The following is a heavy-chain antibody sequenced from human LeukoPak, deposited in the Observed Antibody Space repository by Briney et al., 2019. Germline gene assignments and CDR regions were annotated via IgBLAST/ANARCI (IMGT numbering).Heavy chain of an antibody. V-gene: IGHV3-23*01. D-gene: IGHD6-13*01. CDR2: ISTEGGST. CDR3: ASTISSSSDY. CDR1: GFTFSRSA. J-gene: IGHJ4*02. Sequence: GGSLRLSCAASGFTFSRSAMSWVRQAPGKGLEWVSFISTEGGSTYYADSVKGRFTISRDNSKNTLYLQMNSLRAEDTAVYYCASTISSSSDYWGQGTLVTVSS.